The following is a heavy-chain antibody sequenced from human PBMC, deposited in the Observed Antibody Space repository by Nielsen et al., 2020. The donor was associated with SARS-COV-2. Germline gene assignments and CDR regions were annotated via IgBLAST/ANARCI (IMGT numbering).Heavy chain of an antibody. D-gene: IGHD5-18*01. Sequence: ASVKVSCKASGYTFTGYDINWVRQATGQELEWMGWMNPNSGNTGYAQKFQGRVTMTRNTSISTAYMELSSLRSEDTAVYYCARLDTAMVSGDYWGQGTLVTVSS. J-gene: IGHJ4*02. CDR3: ARLDTAMVSGDY. V-gene: IGHV1-8*01. CDR1: GYTFTGYD. CDR2: MNPNSGNT.